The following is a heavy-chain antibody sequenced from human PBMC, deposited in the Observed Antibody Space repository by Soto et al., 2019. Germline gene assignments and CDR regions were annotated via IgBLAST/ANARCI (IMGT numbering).Heavy chain of an antibody. CDR3: ARAIYGQDAFDI. CDR2: IIPIFGTA. J-gene: IGHJ3*02. Sequence: GASVKVSCKASGGTFSSYAISWVRQAPGQGLEWMGGIIPIFGTANYAQKFQGRVTITADESTSTAYMELSSLRSEDTAVYYCARAIYGQDAFDIWGQGTMVTVS. CDR1: GGTFSSYA. V-gene: IGHV1-69*01. D-gene: IGHD4-17*01.